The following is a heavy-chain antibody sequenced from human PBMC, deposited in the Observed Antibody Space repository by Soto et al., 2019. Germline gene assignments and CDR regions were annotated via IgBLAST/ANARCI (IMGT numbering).Heavy chain of an antibody. CDR2: TASDGTNK. J-gene: IGHJ4*02. Sequence: QVQLVESGGGVVQPGNSVRLSCAASGFTFSMYGMHWVRQAPGKGLEWVAVTASDGTNKFYGDSVKGRFTISRHNPRATLYLQMNSLRPDDTAVYYCARKNPGRVSELPDYWGQGTLVTVSS. CDR3: ARKNPGRVSELPDY. CDR1: GFTFSMYG. V-gene: IGHV3-30*03. D-gene: IGHD3-10*01.